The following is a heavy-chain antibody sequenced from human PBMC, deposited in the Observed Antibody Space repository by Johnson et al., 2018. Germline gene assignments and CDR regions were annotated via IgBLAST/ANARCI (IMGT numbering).Heavy chain of an antibody. Sequence: VQLVESGGGVGQPGRSLRLSCAASEFSFSTYGMHWVRQAPDKGLEWVAVISYDGNNKDYANSVKGRFTISRDNSKNTIYLQMNSLRAEDTAVYYCAKTLSSGWYVSALDIWGQGTMVTVSS. CDR3: AKTLSSGWYVSALDI. V-gene: IGHV3-30*18. CDR2: ISYDGNNK. D-gene: IGHD6-19*01. CDR1: EFSFSTYG. J-gene: IGHJ3*02.